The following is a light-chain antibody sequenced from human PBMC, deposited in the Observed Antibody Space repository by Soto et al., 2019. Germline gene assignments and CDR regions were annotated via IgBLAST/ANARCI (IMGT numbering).Light chain of an antibody. CDR2: GAS. V-gene: IGKV3-15*01. J-gene: IGKJ1*01. Sequence: EIVMTQSPATLSVSPGERATLSSRASQSVSSNLAWYQQKPGQAPRLLIYGASTRATGIPARFSGSGSGTEFTLTISSLQSEDFAVYYCQQGETFGQGTKVEIK. CDR3: QQGET. CDR1: QSVSSN.